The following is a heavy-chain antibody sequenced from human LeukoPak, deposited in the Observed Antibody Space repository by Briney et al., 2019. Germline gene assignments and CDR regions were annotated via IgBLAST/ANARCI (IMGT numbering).Heavy chain of an antibody. CDR1: GGPFSGYY. Sequence: SETLSLTCAVYGGPFSGYYWSWIGQPPGKGLEWIGEINHSGSTNYNPSLKSRVTISVDTSKNQFSLKLSSVTAADTAVYYCARGRGSIFGVVKWGKIFDFWGQGTLVTVSS. CDR2: INHSGST. CDR3: ARGRGSIFGVVKWGKIFDF. V-gene: IGHV4-34*01. J-gene: IGHJ4*02. D-gene: IGHD3-3*01.